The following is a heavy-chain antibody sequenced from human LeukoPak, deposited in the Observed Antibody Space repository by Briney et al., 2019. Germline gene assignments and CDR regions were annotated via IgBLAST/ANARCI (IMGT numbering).Heavy chain of an antibody. Sequence: PGGSLRLSCAASGLIFSNAWMSWVRQAPGKGLEWVSAISGSGGSTYYADSVKGRFTISRDNSKNTLYLQMNSLRAEDTAVYYCANPPPFYDYVWGSYRPYGMDVWGQGTTVTVSS. J-gene: IGHJ6*02. V-gene: IGHV3-23*01. D-gene: IGHD3-16*02. CDR3: ANPPPFYDYVWGSYRPYGMDV. CDR1: GLIFSNAW. CDR2: ISGSGGST.